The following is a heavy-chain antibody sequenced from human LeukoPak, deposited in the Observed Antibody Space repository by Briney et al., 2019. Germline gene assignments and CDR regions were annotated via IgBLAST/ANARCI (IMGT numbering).Heavy chain of an antibody. CDR1: GGSISSYY. CDR2: SYTNGST. Sequence: SETLSPTCTVSGGSISSYYWSWILQPPGRGLEGMGESYTNGSTNYNPSLKSRVNISVDPSKTHFSLQLRSVTAADTAVSYCASRVRAGAFDIWGQGTMVTVSS. J-gene: IGHJ3*02. CDR3: ASRVRAGAFDI. V-gene: IGHV4-4*09. D-gene: IGHD3-22*01.